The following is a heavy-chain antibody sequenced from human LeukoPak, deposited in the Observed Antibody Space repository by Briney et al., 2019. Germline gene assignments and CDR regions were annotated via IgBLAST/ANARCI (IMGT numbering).Heavy chain of an antibody. Sequence: PGGSLRLSCAASGFTFSGLAMHWVRQASGKGLEWVGRIRSKANSYATAYVASVRGRFNISRDDSKNTAYLQMHSLKTEDTAVYYCIGSGSNIDYWGQGTLVTVSS. CDR3: IGSGSNIDY. V-gene: IGHV3-73*01. CDR1: GFTFSGLA. CDR2: IRSKANSYAT. J-gene: IGHJ4*02. D-gene: IGHD1-26*01.